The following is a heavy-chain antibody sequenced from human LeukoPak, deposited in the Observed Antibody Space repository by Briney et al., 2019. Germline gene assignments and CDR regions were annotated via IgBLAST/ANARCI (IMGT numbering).Heavy chain of an antibody. CDR3: ARSVAAGTPTYYYYMDV. J-gene: IGHJ6*03. Sequence: PSETLSLTCTVSGGSISSYYWSWIRQPPGKGLEWIGYIYTSGSTNYNPSLKSRVTISVDTSKNQFSLKLSSVTAADTAVYYCARSVAAGTPTYYYYMDVWGKETTVTVSS. CDR1: GGSISSYY. D-gene: IGHD6-13*01. CDR2: IYTSGST. V-gene: IGHV4-4*09.